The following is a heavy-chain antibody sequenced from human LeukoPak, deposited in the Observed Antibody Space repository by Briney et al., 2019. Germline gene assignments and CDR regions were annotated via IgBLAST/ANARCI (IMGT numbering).Heavy chain of an antibody. D-gene: IGHD6-19*01. J-gene: IGHJ4*02. Sequence: GGSLRLSCAASGFTFSSYSMNWVRQAPGKGLEWVSSISSSSSYIYYADSVKGRFTISRDNAKNSLYLQMNSLRAEDTAVYYCASPVGAVAGYYFDYWGQGTLVTVSS. CDR2: ISSSSSYI. CDR1: GFTFSSYS. V-gene: IGHV3-21*01. CDR3: ASPVGAVAGYYFDY.